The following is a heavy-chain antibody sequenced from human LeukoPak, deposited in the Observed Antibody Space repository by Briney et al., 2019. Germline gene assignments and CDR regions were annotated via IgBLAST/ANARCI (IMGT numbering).Heavy chain of an antibody. D-gene: IGHD3-9*01. V-gene: IGHV4-39*02. CDR3: AITYYDISTGYHKHFDY. CDR1: GGSISSSSYY. Sequence: SETLSLTCTVSGGSISSSSYYWGWIRQPPGKGLEWIGSIYYSGSTYYNPSLKSRITMSVGTPKNHFSLKLTSVTAADTAVYYCAITYYDISTGYHKHFDYWGQGTLVTVSS. J-gene: IGHJ4*02. CDR2: IYYSGST.